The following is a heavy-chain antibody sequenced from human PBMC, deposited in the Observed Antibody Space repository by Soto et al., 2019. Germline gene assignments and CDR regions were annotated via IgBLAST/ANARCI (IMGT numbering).Heavy chain of an antibody. CDR1: GGSISSYY. CDR2: IYYSGST. CDR3: ARGKAGYSSSWYWNWFDP. Sequence: SETLSLTCTVSGGSISSYYWSWIRQPPGKGLEWIGYIYYSGSTNYNPSLKSRVTISVDTSKNQFSLKPSSVTAADTAVYYCARGKAGYSSSWYWNWFDPWGQGTLVTVSS. J-gene: IGHJ5*02. V-gene: IGHV4-59*01. D-gene: IGHD6-13*01.